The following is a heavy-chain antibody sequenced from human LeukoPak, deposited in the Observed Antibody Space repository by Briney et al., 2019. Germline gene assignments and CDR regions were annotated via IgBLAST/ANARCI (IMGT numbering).Heavy chain of an antibody. J-gene: IGHJ4*02. CDR3: ARGDDYVWGSYRELDY. CDR2: ISAYNGNT. D-gene: IGHD3-16*02. CDR1: GYTFTSYG. V-gene: IGHV1-18*01. Sequence: GASVKVSCKASGYTFTSYGISWVRQAPGQGLEWMGWISAYNGNTNYAQKLQGRVTMTTDTSTSTAYMELRSLRSDDTAVYYCARGDDYVWGSYRELDYWGQGTLVIVSS.